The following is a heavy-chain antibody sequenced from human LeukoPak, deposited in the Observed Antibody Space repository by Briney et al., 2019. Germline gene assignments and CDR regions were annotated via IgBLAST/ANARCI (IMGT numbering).Heavy chain of an antibody. V-gene: IGHV3-53*04. Sequence: PGGSLRLSCAASGFTFSSYAMSWVRQAPGKGLEWVSVIYSGGSTYYADSVKGRFTISRHNSKNTLYLQMNSLRAEDTAVYYCARRAYRYCSSTSCYFPDAFDIWGQGTMVTVSS. CDR2: IYSGGST. J-gene: IGHJ3*02. CDR3: ARRAYRYCSSTSCYFPDAFDI. D-gene: IGHD2-2*01. CDR1: GFTFSSYA.